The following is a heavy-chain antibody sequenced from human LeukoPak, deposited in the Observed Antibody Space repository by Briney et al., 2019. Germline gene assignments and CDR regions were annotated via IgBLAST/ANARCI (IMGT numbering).Heavy chain of an antibody. V-gene: IGHV3-7*01. D-gene: IGHD3-22*01. CDR2: IKTDGSEK. J-gene: IGHJ1*01. Sequence: GGSLRLSCAASGFSFSNYWMSWVRQAPGKGLEWVANIKTDGSEKYYVDSVKGRFTISRDNAKNSLYLQMNSLRAEDTAVYYCATYSSLNRREFQFWGQGTLLTVSS. CDR1: GFSFSNYW. CDR3: ATYSSLNRREFQF.